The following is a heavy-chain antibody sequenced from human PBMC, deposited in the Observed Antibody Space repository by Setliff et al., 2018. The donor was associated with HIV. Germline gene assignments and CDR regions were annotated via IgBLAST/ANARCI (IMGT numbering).Heavy chain of an antibody. CDR2: VNPKSGRT. CDR1: GYSFTDYY. D-gene: IGHD3-10*01. Sequence: ASVNVSCKTSGYSFTDYYIHWVRQAPGQGLEWMGRVNPKSGRTHYAQKFQGRVTMTRDTSISTASMELDRLTSDDTAIFYCARKSVEISFGELATPFDCWGQGTEVTVSS. J-gene: IGHJ4*02. V-gene: IGHV1-2*06. CDR3: ARKSVEISFGELATPFDC.